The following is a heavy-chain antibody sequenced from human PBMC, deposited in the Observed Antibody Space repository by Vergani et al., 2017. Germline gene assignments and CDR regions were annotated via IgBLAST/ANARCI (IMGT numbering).Heavy chain of an antibody. CDR1: GGSISSYY. V-gene: IGHV4-59*01. CDR3: ARVRGGLGYFDY. D-gene: IGHD4-23*01. CDR2: IYDSGST. Sequence: QVQLQESGPGLVKPSETLSLTCTVSGGSISSYYWSWIRQPPGRGLEWIGYIYDSGSTNYNPSLKSRVTISVDTSKNQFSLELSAVTAADPAVYYCARVRGGLGYFDYWGQGSLVTVSS. J-gene: IGHJ4*02.